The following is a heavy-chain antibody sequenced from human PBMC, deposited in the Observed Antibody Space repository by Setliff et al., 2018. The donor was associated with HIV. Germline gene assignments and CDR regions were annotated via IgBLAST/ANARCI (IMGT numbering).Heavy chain of an antibody. CDR1: GGSMSRHY. D-gene: IGHD3-22*01. V-gene: IGHV4-59*08. CDR3: ARAGDYYDSGGYLTRGPAALDL. CDR2: IYSNGNT. J-gene: IGHJ4*02. Sequence: KASETLSLTCTVSGGSMSRHYWSWIRQPPGKGLEFIGNIYSNGNTKYNPSLKSRVIMSVDMSNHQVSLRLSSVTAADTAVYYCARAGDYYDSGGYLTRGPAALDLWGQGTLVTVSS.